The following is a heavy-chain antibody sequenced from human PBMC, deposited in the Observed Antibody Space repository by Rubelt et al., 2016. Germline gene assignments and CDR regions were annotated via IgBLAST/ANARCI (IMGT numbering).Heavy chain of an antibody. V-gene: IGHV3-23*04. Sequence: EVQLVESGGGLVQPGGSLRLSCAASGFTFNNYAMSWVRQAPGKGLDWVSSISGGGGSTHNADPVKGRFTISRDNSKNTLDVQRDSMRAGWTAIYYCAMLTNDNWNYVGYWGQGTLVTVSS. CDR1: GFTFNNYA. CDR2: ISGGGGST. J-gene: IGHJ4*02. D-gene: IGHD1-20*01. CDR3: AMLTNDNWNYVGY.